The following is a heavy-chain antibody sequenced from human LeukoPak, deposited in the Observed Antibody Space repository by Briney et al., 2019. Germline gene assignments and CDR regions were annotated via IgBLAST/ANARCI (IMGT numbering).Heavy chain of an antibody. D-gene: IGHD3-16*01. V-gene: IGHV4-4*07. CDR1: GVSISSYY. Sequence: PSETLSLTCTVSGVSISSYYWSWIRQPAGKGLGWIGRIYSGGNTNYNPSLKSRVTMSVDTSKKQFSLKLSSVAAADPAVYYCARGSVITFGGVTQTGGNWFDPWGQGTLVTVSS. CDR3: ARGSVITFGGVTQTGGNWFDP. J-gene: IGHJ5*02. CDR2: IYSGGNT.